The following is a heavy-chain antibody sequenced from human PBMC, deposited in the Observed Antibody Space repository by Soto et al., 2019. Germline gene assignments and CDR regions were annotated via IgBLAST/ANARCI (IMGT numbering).Heavy chain of an antibody. V-gene: IGHV3-9*01. D-gene: IGHD2-15*01. J-gene: IGHJ4*02. CDR2: ISWNSGSI. CDR3: AKGVAAWGYFDY. Sequence: EVQLVESGGGLVQPGRSLRLSCAASGFTFDDDAMHWVRQAPGKGLEWVSGISWNSGSIGYADSVKGRFTISRDNAKNSLYLEMNSLRAEATALYYCAKGVAAWGYFDYWGQGTLVTVSS. CDR1: GFTFDDDA.